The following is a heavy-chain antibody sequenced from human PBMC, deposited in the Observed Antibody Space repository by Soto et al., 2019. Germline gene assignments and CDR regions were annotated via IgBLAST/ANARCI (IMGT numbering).Heavy chain of an antibody. CDR1: GFIFGDSY. D-gene: IGHD6-6*01. CDR2: ISPGSRYP. V-gene: IGHV3-11*06. J-gene: IGHJ4*01. CDR3: ARASIAGRRSGNDFEY. Sequence: GGSLRLSCAGSGFIFGDSYMSWIRQAPGKGLEWLSYISPGSRYPAYADSVKGRFTISRDNAKRSLYLQMMSLTAEDTAVYYCARASIAGRRSGNDFEYWGQGTLVTVSS.